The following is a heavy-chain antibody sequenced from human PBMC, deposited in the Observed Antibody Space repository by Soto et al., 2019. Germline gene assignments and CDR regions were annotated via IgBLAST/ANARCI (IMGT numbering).Heavy chain of an antibody. V-gene: IGHV3-15*01. CDR2: IKSKTDGGTT. CDR3: STYDYIWGTDRYRWAY. CDR1: GSTFSNAW. D-gene: IGHD3-16*02. J-gene: IGHJ4*02. Sequence: GGSLRLSCAASGSTFSNAWMTWVRTAPGKGLEWVGHIKSKTDGGTTHYAAPVEGRFTISRDDSKNTLYLHMNSLKTEDTAVYYCSTYDYIWGTDRYRWAYWGQGTLVTVSS.